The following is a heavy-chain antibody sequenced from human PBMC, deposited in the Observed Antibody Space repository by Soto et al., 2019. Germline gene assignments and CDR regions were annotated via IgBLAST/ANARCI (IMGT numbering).Heavy chain of an antibody. Sequence: GASVKVSCQASGGTFTSYGISWVRQAPGQGLEWMGWISAYNGNTNYAQKLQGRVTMTTDTSTSTAYMELRSLRSDDTAVYYCARDLDRSSTSCYASPYFQHWGQGTLVTVSS. CDR3: ARDLDRSSTSCYASPYFQH. V-gene: IGHV1-18*01. CDR2: ISAYNGNT. D-gene: IGHD2-2*01. CDR1: GGTFTSYG. J-gene: IGHJ1*01.